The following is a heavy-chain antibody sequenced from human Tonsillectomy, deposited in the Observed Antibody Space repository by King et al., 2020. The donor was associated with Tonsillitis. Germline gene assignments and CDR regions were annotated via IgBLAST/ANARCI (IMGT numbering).Heavy chain of an antibody. V-gene: IGHV3-21*01. CDR1: GFTFSTYS. J-gene: IGHJ3*02. Sequence: VQLVESGGGLVKPGGSLRLSCAASGFTFSTYSMNWVRQAPGKGLEWVSSISSSSSYIYYADSVKGRFTISRDNAKKSLYLQMNSLRAEDTAVYYCARGRYYDSSGNAFDIWGQGTMVTVSS. CDR2: ISSSSSYI. D-gene: IGHD3-22*01. CDR3: ARGRYYDSSGNAFDI.